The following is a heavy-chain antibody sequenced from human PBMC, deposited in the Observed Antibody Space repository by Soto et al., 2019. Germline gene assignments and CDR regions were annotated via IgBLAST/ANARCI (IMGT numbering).Heavy chain of an antibody. CDR1: GFSLSTSGVG. Sequence: SGPTLVNPTQTLTLTCTFSGFSLSTSGVGVGWIRQPPGKAREWLGIIYWNDDKKYSPSLRSRLGITKDTFRNQVVLTMTNVDNLDTATYYCARRRGYNWNNPAFDYWGQGALVTVSS. CDR2: IYWNDDK. V-gene: IGHV2-5*01. D-gene: IGHD1-20*01. CDR3: ARRRGYNWNNPAFDY. J-gene: IGHJ4*02.